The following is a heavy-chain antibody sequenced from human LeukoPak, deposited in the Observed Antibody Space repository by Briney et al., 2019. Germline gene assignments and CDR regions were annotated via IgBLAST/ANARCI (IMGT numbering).Heavy chain of an antibody. Sequence: SETLSLTCAVYGGSFSGYYWSWLRQPPGKGLEWIGEINHSGSTNYNPSLKSRVTISVDTSKNQFSLKLSSVTAADTAVYYCARGDSYSSGWDYWGQETLVTVSS. CDR3: ARGDSYSSGWDY. J-gene: IGHJ4*02. CDR2: INHSGST. CDR1: GGSFSGYY. V-gene: IGHV4-34*01. D-gene: IGHD6-19*01.